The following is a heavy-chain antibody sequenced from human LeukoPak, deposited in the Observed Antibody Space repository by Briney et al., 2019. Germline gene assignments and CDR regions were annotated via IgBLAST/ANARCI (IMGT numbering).Heavy chain of an antibody. CDR1: GGSISSSDYS. J-gene: IGHJ3*02. CDR2: IYHAGDT. CDR3: ARDETGYYDAFDI. D-gene: IGHD1-26*01. V-gene: IGHV4-30-2*01. Sequence: SRTLSLTCAVSGGSISSSDYSWSCMRQPPGLGLEWIGYIYHAGDTSYNPSRRSRVTISVDRSKNQFSLILRSVTAADTAMYYCARDETGYYDAFDIWGQGTMVTISS.